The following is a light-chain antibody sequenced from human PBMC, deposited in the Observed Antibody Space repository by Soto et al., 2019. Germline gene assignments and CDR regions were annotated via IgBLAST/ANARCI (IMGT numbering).Light chain of an antibody. V-gene: IGLV2-18*02. CDR2: EVS. J-gene: IGLJ2*01. CDR1: SSDVGSYNR. Sequence: QSALTQPPSVSGSPGQSVTISCTGTSSDVGSYNRVSWYQQPPGTAPKLMIYEVSNRPSGVPDRFSGSKSGNTASLTISGLRAEDEAEYYCSSYTNNITLVFGGGTKLTVL. CDR3: SSYTNNITLV.